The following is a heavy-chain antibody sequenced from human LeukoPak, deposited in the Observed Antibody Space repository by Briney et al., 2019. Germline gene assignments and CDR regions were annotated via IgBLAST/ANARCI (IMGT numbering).Heavy chain of an antibody. CDR1: GFTFISYA. CDR2: ISYDGSNK. Sequence: GGSLRLSWEASGFTFISYAMHWVRQAPGKGLEWVAFISYDGSNKYYADSVKGRFTISRDNAKNTLYLQMNSLRAEDTAVYYCASAELVVTAISYWGQGSLVTVSS. CDR3: ASAELVVTAISY. D-gene: IGHD2-21*02. V-gene: IGHV3-30-3*01. J-gene: IGHJ4*02.